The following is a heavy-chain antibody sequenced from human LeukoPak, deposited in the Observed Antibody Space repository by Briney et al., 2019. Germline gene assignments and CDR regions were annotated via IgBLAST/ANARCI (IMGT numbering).Heavy chain of an antibody. D-gene: IGHD5-18*01. V-gene: IGHV3-30-3*01. J-gene: IGHJ4*02. CDR1: GFTFSSYA. CDR2: ISYDGSNK. Sequence: TGGSLRLSCAASGFTFSSYAMHWVRQAPGKGLEWVAVISYDGSNKYYADSVKGRFTISRDNSKNTLYLQMNSLRAEDTAVHYCARGDTNFDYWGQGTLVTVSS. CDR3: ARGDTNFDY.